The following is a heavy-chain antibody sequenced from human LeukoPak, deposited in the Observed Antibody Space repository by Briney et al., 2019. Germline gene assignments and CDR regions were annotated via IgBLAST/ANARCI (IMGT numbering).Heavy chain of an antibody. CDR3: ARDDIVVVPAATLNWFDP. CDR2: IYYSGST. V-gene: IGHV4-39*07. Sequence: PSETLSVTCNVSGGSISSSSYYWGWIRRPPGKGLEWIGSIYYSGSTYYNPSLKSRVIISVDTSKNQFSLKLSSVTAADTAVYYCARDDIVVVPAATLNWFDPWGQGTLVTVSS. CDR1: GGSISSSSYY. J-gene: IGHJ5*02. D-gene: IGHD2-2*01.